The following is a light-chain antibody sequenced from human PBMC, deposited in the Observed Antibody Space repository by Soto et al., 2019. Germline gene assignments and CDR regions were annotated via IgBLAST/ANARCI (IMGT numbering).Light chain of an antibody. CDR1: QSISSL. CDR2: DAS. CDR3: QQYDSYPT. V-gene: IGKV1-5*01. J-gene: IGKJ2*01. Sequence: DIQMTQSPYTLSASVGDRVIITCRASQSISSLLAWYQQKPGQAPKLLIYDASTLESGVPSRFSGSGSGTEFTLTISSLQPDDFATYYCQQYDSYPTFGQGTKL.